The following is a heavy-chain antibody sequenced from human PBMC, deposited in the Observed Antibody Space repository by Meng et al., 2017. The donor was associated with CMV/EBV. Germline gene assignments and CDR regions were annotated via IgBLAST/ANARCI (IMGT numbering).Heavy chain of an antibody. V-gene: IGHV1-2*02. CDR1: GYTFTGYY. J-gene: IGHJ5*02. CDR2: INPNSGGT. CDR3: ARDPGIAVAGSFDP. Sequence: KASGYTFTGYYMHWVRQAPGQGREWMGWINPNSGGTNYAQKFQGRVTMTRDTSISTAYMELSRLRSDDTAVYYCARDPGIAVAGSFDPWGQGTLVTVSS. D-gene: IGHD6-19*01.